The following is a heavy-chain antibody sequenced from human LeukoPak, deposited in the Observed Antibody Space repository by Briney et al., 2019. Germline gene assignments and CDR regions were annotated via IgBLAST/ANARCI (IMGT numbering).Heavy chain of an antibody. V-gene: IGHV1-2*02. CDR2: INPNSGDT. CDR1: GYTFTGYY. D-gene: IGHD3-22*01. J-gene: IGHJ4*02. Sequence: ASVKVSCKASGYTFTGYYMHWVRQAPGQGLEWMGWINPNSGDTNYAQKFQGRVTMTRDTSISTAYMELSSLRSEDTAVYYCARTGDDSSGNYGSSLDYWGQGTLVTVSS. CDR3: ARTGDDSSGNYGSSLDY.